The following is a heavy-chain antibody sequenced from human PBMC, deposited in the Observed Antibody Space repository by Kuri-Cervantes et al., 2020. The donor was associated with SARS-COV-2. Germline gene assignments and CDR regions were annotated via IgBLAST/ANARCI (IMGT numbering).Heavy chain of an antibody. Sequence: GGSLRLSCAASGFTFSGHWIHWVRQAPGKGLVWVSRINPDGSYTNNADSVKGRFTISRDNAKNSLYLQMNSLRAEDTAVYYCARSIGYSYGYGYFYYYGMAVWGQGTAVNGSS. CDR2: INPDGSYT. CDR1: GFTFSGHW. D-gene: IGHD5-18*01. CDR3: ARSIGYSYGYGYFYYYGMAV. V-gene: IGHV3-74*01. J-gene: IGHJ6*02.